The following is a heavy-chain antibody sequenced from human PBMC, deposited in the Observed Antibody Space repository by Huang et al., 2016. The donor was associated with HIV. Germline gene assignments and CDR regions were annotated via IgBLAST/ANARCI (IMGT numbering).Heavy chain of an antibody. J-gene: IGHJ3*01. V-gene: IGHV3-21*02. CDR2: ISYSVSNI. CDR3: ARAVQSTLRGFDV. CDR1: DFTFSGYN. Sequence: DVQLVESGGGLVKPGGSLRLSCAASDFTFSGYNRNWVRQAPGKGLEWVACISYSVSNIYYADSVKGRFTISRDNAKKSVFLQMNSLRAKDTALYYCARAVQSTLRGFDVWGRGTLVTVSS. D-gene: IGHD2-2*01.